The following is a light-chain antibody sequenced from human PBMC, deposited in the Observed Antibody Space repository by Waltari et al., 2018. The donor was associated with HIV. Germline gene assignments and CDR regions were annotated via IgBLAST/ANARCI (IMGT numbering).Light chain of an antibody. V-gene: IGLV1-51*01. CDR3: GTWDSSLSAWV. Sequence: SVLTQPPPVSAAPGQKVTISCSGSSSNIGNNYVSWYQQLPGTAPKLLIYDKNKRPSGIPDRFSGSKSGTSATLGITGLQTGDEADYYCGTWDSSLSAWVFGGGTKLTVL. CDR2: DKN. J-gene: IGLJ3*02. CDR1: SSNIGNNY.